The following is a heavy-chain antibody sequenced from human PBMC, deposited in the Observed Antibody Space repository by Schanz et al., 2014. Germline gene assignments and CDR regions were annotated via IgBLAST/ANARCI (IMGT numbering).Heavy chain of an antibody. D-gene: IGHD2-2*01. CDR2: IIPILGIA. CDR3: AMAPAAYCSDTSCLGTPFDY. V-gene: IGHV1-69*02. J-gene: IGHJ4*02. Sequence: QIQLVQSEAEVKKPGSSVKVSCTASGGTFSSYAISWVRQAPGQGLEWMGRIIPILGIATYAQKFQGRLTITADKSTSTAYMELSSLRSEDTAVYYCAMAPAAYCSDTSCLGTPFDYWGQGTLVTVSS. CDR1: GGTFSSYA.